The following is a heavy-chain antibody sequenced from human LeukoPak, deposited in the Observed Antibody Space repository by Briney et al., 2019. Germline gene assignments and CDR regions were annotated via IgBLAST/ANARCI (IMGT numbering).Heavy chain of an antibody. CDR1: GFTFSSYG. CDR3: AKDHDYGDYVNEFLDY. V-gene: IGHV3-30*02. CDR2: IRYDGSNK. J-gene: IGHJ4*02. Sequence: PGGSLRLSCAASGFTFSSYGTHWVRQAPGKGLEWVAFIRYDGSNKYYADSVKGRFTISRDNSKNTLYLQMNSLRAEDTAVYYCAKDHDYGDYVNEFLDYWGQGTLVTVSS. D-gene: IGHD4-17*01.